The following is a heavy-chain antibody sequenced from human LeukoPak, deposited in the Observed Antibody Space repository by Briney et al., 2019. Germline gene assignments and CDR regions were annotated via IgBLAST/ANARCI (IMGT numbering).Heavy chain of an antibody. CDR3: TKDGDFWSGYPYYYCCMDV. J-gene: IGHJ6*02. CDR1: GFTFSSYA. V-gene: IGHV3-23*01. Sequence: PGGSLRLSCAASGFTFSSYAMSWVRQAPGKGLEWVSAISGSGGSTYYADSVKGRFTISRDNSKNTLYLQMNSLRAEDTAVYYCTKDGDFWSGYPYYYCCMDVWGQGTTVTVSS. CDR2: ISGSGGST. D-gene: IGHD3-3*01.